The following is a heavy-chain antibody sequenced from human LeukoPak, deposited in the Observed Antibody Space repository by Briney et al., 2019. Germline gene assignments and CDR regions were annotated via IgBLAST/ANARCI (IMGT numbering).Heavy chain of an antibody. CDR1: GFTFSSYA. J-gene: IGHJ3*02. D-gene: IGHD2-2*02. Sequence: GGSLRLSCGASGFTFSSYAMSWVRQAPGKGLEWVSAISGSGASTYYADSVKGRFTISRDNSKNTLSLQMNSLRAEDTAVYHCARGPYCSSASCYSVGAFDIWGRGTMVTVSS. V-gene: IGHV3-23*01. CDR2: ISGSGAST. CDR3: ARGPYCSSASCYSVGAFDI.